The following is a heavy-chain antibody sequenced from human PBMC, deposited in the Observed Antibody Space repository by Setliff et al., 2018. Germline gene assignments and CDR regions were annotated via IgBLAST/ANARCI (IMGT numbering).Heavy chain of an antibody. Sequence: LRLSCVASGLTFQSHAMSWGRQAPGKGLEWVALISTTGATTQYADSVKGRFTISRDSSTNTVYLQMNSLRGDDTAVYYCARNNGNYILDSWGQGTLVTVSS. D-gene: IGHD1-1*01. J-gene: IGHJ4*02. CDR1: GLTFQSHA. CDR2: ISTTGATT. CDR3: ARNNGNYILDS. V-gene: IGHV3-23*01.